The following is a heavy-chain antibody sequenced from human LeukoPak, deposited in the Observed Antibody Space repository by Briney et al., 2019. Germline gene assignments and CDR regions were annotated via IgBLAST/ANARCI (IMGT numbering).Heavy chain of an antibody. J-gene: IGHJ4*02. Sequence: GGSLRLSCAASGFTFSSYGRHWVRQAPGKGLEWVAVIWYDGSNKYYADSVKGRFTISRDNSKNTLYLQMNSLRAEDTAVYYCVGRFGETYLYWGQGTLVTVSS. CDR3: VGRFGETYLY. D-gene: IGHD3-3*01. V-gene: IGHV3-33*01. CDR2: IWYDGSNK. CDR1: GFTFSSYG.